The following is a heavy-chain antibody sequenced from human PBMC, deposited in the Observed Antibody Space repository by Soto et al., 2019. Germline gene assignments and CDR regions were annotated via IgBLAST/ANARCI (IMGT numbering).Heavy chain of an antibody. Sequence: SETLSLTCTVSGDSISNYYWSWIRQPPGKRLEWIGYIYYTGSTTYNPSLESRVTMSVDTSKNQFSQKLSSVNAADMAVYYCAKYRRTQAEGFTLDYWGRGTLVTVS. D-gene: IGHD2-2*01. J-gene: IGHJ4*02. CDR2: IYYTGST. V-gene: IGHV4-59*01. CDR3: AKYRRTQAEGFTLDY. CDR1: GDSISNYY.